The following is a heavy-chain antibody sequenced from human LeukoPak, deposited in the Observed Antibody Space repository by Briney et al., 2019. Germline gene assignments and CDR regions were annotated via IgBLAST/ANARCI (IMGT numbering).Heavy chain of an antibody. CDR3: ARNYYGSGSYYAPGY. D-gene: IGHD3-10*01. CDR1: GFTFSSYA. J-gene: IGHJ4*02. CDR2: ISYDGSYK. Sequence: GGSLRLSCAASGFTFSSYAMHWVRQAPGKGLEWVAVISYDGSYKYYADSVKGRFTISRDNSKNTLYLQMNSLRAEDTAVYYCARNYYGSGSYYAPGYWGQGTLVTVSS. V-gene: IGHV3-30*04.